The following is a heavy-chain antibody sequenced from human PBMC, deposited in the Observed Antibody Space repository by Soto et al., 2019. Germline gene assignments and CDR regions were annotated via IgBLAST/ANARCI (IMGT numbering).Heavy chain of an antibody. Sequence: SVKVSCKASGGTFSSYTISWVRQAPGQGLEWMGRIIPILGIANYAQKFQGRVTITADKSTSTAYMELSSLRSEDTAVYYCARDHSSTSSWFGELLLDNNWFDPWGQGTLVTVSS. CDR1: GGTFSSYT. V-gene: IGHV1-69*04. D-gene: IGHD3-10*01. J-gene: IGHJ5*02. CDR2: IIPILGIA. CDR3: ARDHSSTSSWFGELLLDNNWFDP.